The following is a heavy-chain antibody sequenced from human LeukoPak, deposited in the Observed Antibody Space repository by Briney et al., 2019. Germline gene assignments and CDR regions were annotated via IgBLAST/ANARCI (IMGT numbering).Heavy chain of an antibody. Sequence: PSETLSLTCTVSGYSISSGYYWGWIRQPPGKGLEWIGSIYHSGSTYYNPSLKSRVTISVDTSKNQFSLKLSSVTAADTAVYYCARESERFLEWLSSGDYWGQGTLVTVSS. CDR3: ARESERFLEWLSSGDY. D-gene: IGHD3-3*01. CDR2: IYHSGST. J-gene: IGHJ4*02. V-gene: IGHV4-38-2*02. CDR1: GYSISSGYY.